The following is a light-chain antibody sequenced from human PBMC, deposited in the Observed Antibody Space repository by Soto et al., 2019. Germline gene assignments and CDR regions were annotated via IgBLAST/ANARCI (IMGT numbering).Light chain of an antibody. J-gene: IGKJ2*01. CDR3: QHYASSPTYT. V-gene: IGKV3-20*01. CDR2: GAS. CDR1: QSVSSSY. Sequence: EIVLTQSPGTLSLSPGERATLSCRASQSVSSSYLAWYQQKPGQAPRLIIYGASSRATGIPDRSSGSGSGTDFTLTISILAPEDCAVYYCQHYASSPTYTFGQGTKLPIK.